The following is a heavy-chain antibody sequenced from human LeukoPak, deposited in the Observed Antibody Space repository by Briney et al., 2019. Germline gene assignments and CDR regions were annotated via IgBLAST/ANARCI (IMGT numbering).Heavy chain of an antibody. CDR3: ATFAWNY. Sequence: ASVKVSCKASGYTFTGYHIHWVRQAPGQGLEWMGWINPNNGATNYAQKFQGRVTVTRDTSISTAYMELSSLRSDDTAVYYCATFAWNYWGQGTLVTVSS. V-gene: IGHV1-2*02. CDR2: INPNNGAT. J-gene: IGHJ4*02. CDR1: GYTFTGYH.